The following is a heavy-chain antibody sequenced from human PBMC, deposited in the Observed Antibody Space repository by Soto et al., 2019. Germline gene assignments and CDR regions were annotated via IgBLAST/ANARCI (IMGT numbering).Heavy chain of an antibody. V-gene: IGHV3-33*01. D-gene: IGHD2-15*01. CDR2: IWYDGSNK. J-gene: IGHJ6*02. Sequence: GGSLRLSCAASGFTFSSYGMHLVRQAPGKGLEWVAVIWYDGSNKYYADSVKGRFTISRYNSKNTLYLQMNSLRAEDTAVYYCARSGYCSGGSCYSPGPYYYYYGMDVWGQGTTVTVSS. CDR3: ARSGYCSGGSCYSPGPYYYYYGMDV. CDR1: GFTFSSYG.